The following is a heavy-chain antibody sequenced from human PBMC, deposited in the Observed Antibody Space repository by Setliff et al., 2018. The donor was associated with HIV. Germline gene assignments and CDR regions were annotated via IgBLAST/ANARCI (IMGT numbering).Heavy chain of an antibody. J-gene: IGHJ4*02. V-gene: IGHV4-61*02. D-gene: IGHD3-10*01. CDR2: VSSRGDT. CDR3: ARAYSYNSGSFYDAHY. Sequence: SETLSLTCTVSGGSISSGGYFWTWIRQPAGKGLEWIGRVSSRGDTNYNPSLKSRVTISVDTSKNQFSLKLSSVTAADTAVYYCARAYSYNSGSFYDAHYWGQGTLVTVSS. CDR1: GGSISSGGYF.